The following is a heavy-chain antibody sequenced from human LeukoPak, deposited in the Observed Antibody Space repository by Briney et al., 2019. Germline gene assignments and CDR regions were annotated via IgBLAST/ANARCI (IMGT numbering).Heavy chain of an antibody. J-gene: IGHJ6*02. Sequence: ASVKVSRKASGYXFTSYGISWVRQAPGQGLEWMGWISAYNGNTNYAQKLQGRVTMTTDTSTSTAYMELRSLRSDDTAVYYCARDRRAAGTYYYYYYGMDVWGQGTTVTVSS. CDR2: ISAYNGNT. D-gene: IGHD6-13*01. CDR3: ARDRRAAGTYYYYYYGMDV. V-gene: IGHV1-18*01. CDR1: GYXFTSYG.